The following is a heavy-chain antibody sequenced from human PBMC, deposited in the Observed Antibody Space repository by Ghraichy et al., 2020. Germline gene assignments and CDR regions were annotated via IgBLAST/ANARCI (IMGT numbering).Heavy chain of an antibody. CDR2: IYYSGST. CDR3: ARDNPHYYDSSGYYSLIDY. V-gene: IGHV4-59*01. Sequence: SETLSLTCTVSGGSISSYYWSWIRQPPGKGLEWIGYIYYSGSTNYNPSLKSRVTISVDTSKNQFSLKLSSVTAADTAVYYCARDNPHYYDSSGYYSLIDYWGQGTLVTVSS. J-gene: IGHJ4*02. CDR1: GGSISSYY. D-gene: IGHD3-22*01.